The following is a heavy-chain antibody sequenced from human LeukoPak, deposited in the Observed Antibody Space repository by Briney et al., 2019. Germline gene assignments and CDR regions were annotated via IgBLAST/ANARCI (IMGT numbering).Heavy chain of an antibody. Sequence: PSETLSLTCTVSGGSISSYYWSWIRQPAGKGLEWIGRIYTSGSTNYNPSLKSRVTISVDTSKNQFSLKLSSVTAADTAVYYCARGPDELTSGYPGLIDYWGQGTLVTVSS. CDR3: ARGPDELTSGYPGLIDY. V-gene: IGHV4-4*07. CDR2: IYTSGST. CDR1: GGSISSYY. D-gene: IGHD5-12*01. J-gene: IGHJ4*02.